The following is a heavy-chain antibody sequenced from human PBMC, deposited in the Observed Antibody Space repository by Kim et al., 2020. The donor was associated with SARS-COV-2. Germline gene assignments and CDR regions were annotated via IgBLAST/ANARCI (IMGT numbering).Heavy chain of an antibody. CDR3: ARVTADYDFWSGYQSAAFDI. V-gene: IGHV4-59*01. D-gene: IGHD3-3*01. J-gene: IGHJ3*02. Sequence: RVTISVDTSKNQFSLKLSSVTAADTAVYYCARVTADYDFWSGYQSAAFDIWGQGTMVTVSS.